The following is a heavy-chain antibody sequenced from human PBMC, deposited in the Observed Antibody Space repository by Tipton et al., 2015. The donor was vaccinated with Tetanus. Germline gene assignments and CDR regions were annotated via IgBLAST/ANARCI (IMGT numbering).Heavy chain of an antibody. J-gene: IGHJ4*02. V-gene: IGHV4-59*01. CDR3: ARDFTYYDSSGYLRRDYYFAY. CDR2: IYYSGST. Sequence: TLSLTCTVSGGSISSYYWSWIRQPPGKGLEWIGYIYYSGSTNYNPSLKSRVTISVDTSKNQFSLKLSSVTAADTAVYYCARDFTYYDSSGYLRRDYYFAYWGQGTLVTVSS. D-gene: IGHD3-22*01. CDR1: GGSISSYY.